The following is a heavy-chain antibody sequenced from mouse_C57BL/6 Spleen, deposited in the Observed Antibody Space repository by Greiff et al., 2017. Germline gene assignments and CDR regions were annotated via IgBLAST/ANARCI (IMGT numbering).Heavy chain of an antibody. CDR3: ARNYGNYPDLDY. V-gene: IGHV1-66*01. CDR1: GYSFTSYY. D-gene: IGHD2-1*01. CDR2: IYPGSGNT. Sequence: QVQLQQSGPELVKPGASVKISCKASGYSFTSYYIPWVKQRPGQGLEWIGWIYPGSGNTKYNEKFKGKATLTADTSSSTAYMQLSSLTSEDAAVHYCARNYGNYPDLDYWGQGTTLTVSS. J-gene: IGHJ2*01.